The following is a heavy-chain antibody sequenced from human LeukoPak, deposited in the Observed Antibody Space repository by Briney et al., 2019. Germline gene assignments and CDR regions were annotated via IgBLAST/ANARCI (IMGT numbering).Heavy chain of an antibody. CDR3: ARDGYSSSWLTYYFDY. CDR2: IYTSGST. V-gene: IGHV4-61*02. CDR1: GGSISSGSYY. D-gene: IGHD6-13*01. J-gene: IGHJ4*02. Sequence: SQTLSLTCTVSGGSISSGSYYWSWIRQPAGKGLEWIGRIYTSGSTNYNPSLKSRVTISVDTSKSQFSLKLSSVTAADTAVYYCARDGYSSSWLTYYFDYWGQGTLVTVSS.